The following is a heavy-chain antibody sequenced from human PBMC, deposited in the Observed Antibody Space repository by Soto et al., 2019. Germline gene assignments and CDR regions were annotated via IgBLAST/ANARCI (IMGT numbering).Heavy chain of an antibody. J-gene: IGHJ6*02. V-gene: IGHV1-8*01. CDR2: MNPNSGNT. Sequence: QVQLVQSGAEVKKPGASVKVSCKASGYTFTSYDINWVRQATGQGLEWMGWMNPNSGNTGYAQKFQGRVTMTRNTSISTAYMELSSLRSEDTAVYYCASGFEWLRLDYYGMDVWGQGTTVTVSS. CDR1: GYTFTSYD. CDR3: ASGFEWLRLDYYGMDV. D-gene: IGHD5-12*01.